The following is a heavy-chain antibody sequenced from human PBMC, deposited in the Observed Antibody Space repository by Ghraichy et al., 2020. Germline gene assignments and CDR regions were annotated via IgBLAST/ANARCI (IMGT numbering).Heavy chain of an antibody. CDR1: GFTFSGSA. CDR3: TRQPPPNPSGRKYEYYFDY. Sequence: GGSLRLSCAASGFTFSGSAMHWVRQASGKGLEWVGRIRSKANSYATAYAASVKGRFTISRDDSKNTAYLQMNSLKTEDTAVYYCTRQPPPNPSGRKYEYYFDYWGQGTLVTVSS. V-gene: IGHV3-73*01. D-gene: IGHD1-14*01. J-gene: IGHJ4*02. CDR2: IRSKANSYAT.